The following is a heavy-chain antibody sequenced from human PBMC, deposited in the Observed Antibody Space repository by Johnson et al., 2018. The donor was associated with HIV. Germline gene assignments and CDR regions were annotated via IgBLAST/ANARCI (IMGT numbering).Heavy chain of an antibody. CDR3: ARFLSWGDAFDI. J-gene: IGHJ3*02. V-gene: IGHV3-74*01. CDR1: GFTFSSYW. Sequence: VQLVESGGGLVQPGGSLRLSCAASGFTFSSYWMHWVRQAPGKGLVWVSRINSDGTKNYADSVKGRFTISRDNAKNSLYLQMNSLRAEDTAVYYCARFLSWGDAFDIWGQGTMVTVSS. CDR2: INSDGTK. D-gene: IGHD1-26*01.